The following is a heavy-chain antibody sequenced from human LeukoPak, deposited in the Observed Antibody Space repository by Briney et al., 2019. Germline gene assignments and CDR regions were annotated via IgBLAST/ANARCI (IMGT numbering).Heavy chain of an antibody. Sequence: ASVKVSCKASGYTFTSYYMHWVRQAPGQGLEWMGIINPSGGSTSYAQKFQGRVTMTRDTSISTAYMELSRLTSDDTAMYYCARDYCSSTSCLFDYWGQGTLVTVSS. D-gene: IGHD2-2*01. J-gene: IGHJ4*02. V-gene: IGHV1-46*01. CDR3: ARDYCSSTSCLFDY. CDR1: GYTFTSYY. CDR2: INPSGGST.